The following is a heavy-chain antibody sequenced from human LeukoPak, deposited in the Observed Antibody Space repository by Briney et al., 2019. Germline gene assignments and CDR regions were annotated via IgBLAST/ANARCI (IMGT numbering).Heavy chain of an antibody. CDR2: ISSSSTSI. CDR3: ARDAGTFNY. V-gene: IGHV3-48*01. D-gene: IGHD1-26*01. Sequence: GGSLRLSCAASGFTFSSYSMNWVRQAPGTGLEWVSYISSSSTSIYYADSVEGRFTISRDNAKNSLSLQMNSLRAEDTAVYYCARDAGTFNYWGQGTLVTVSS. CDR1: GFTFSSYS. J-gene: IGHJ4*02.